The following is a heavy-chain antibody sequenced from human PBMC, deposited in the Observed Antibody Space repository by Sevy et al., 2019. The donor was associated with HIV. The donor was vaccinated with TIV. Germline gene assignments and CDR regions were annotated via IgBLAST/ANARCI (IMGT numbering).Heavy chain of an antibody. CDR1: AFTYGTHS. CDR2: ISGGSRTI. Sequence: GGSLRLSCAASAFTYGTHSMNWVRQAPGKGLEWVSYISGGSRTIYYADSVKGRFTISRDNAKNSLSLQMNSLRVEDTAVYYCARDGRRGYDMDVWGQGTTVTVSS. CDR3: ARDGRRGYDMDV. D-gene: IGHD3-10*01. V-gene: IGHV3-48*01. J-gene: IGHJ6*02.